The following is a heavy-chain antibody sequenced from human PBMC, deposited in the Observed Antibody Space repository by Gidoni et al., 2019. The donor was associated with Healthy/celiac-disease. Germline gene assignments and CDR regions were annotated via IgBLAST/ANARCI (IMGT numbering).Heavy chain of an antibody. CDR1: GGIFRSHG. J-gene: IGHJ6*02. Sequence: QVQLVQTGAEVNRPGSAVNVYCQASGGIFRSHGMGWVRQAPGNGHEWMGQIIPIFGTANYAQKFQGTVTITADNSTSTAYMELSSLRSEDTAVYYCARGDCSGGSCYSLDYYYGMDVWGQGTTVTVSS. D-gene: IGHD2-15*01. CDR2: IIPIFGTA. CDR3: ARGDCSGGSCYSLDYYYGMDV. V-gene: IGHV1-69*06.